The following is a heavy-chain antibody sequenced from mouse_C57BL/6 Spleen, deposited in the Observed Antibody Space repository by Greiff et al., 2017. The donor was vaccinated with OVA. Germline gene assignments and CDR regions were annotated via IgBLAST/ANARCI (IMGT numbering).Heavy chain of an antibody. V-gene: IGHV1-54*01. CDR3: ARCHSNYEAMDY. CDR1: GYAFTNYL. Sequence: QVQLKQSGAELVRPGTSVKVSCKASGYAFTNYLIEWVKQRPGQGLEWIGVINPGSGGTNYNEKLKGKATLTADNSSSTAYMQLSSLTSEDSAVYFCARCHSNYEAMDYWGQGTSVTVSS. J-gene: IGHJ4*01. CDR2: INPGSGGT. D-gene: IGHD2-5*01.